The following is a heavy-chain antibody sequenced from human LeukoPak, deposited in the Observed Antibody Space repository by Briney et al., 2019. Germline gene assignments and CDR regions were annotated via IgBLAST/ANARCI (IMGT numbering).Heavy chain of an antibody. J-gene: IGHJ6*03. D-gene: IGHD3-3*01. V-gene: IGHV3-30*01. CDR1: GFTFSNYA. Sequence: GGSLRLSCAASGFTFSNYAMNWVRQAPGRGLEWVAVISYDGSNKYYADSVKGRFTISRDNSKNTLYLQMNSLRAEDTAVYYCARGGKFLEWLPRYYYYYYMDVWGKGTTVTVSS. CDR3: ARGGKFLEWLPRYYYYYYMDV. CDR2: ISYDGSNK.